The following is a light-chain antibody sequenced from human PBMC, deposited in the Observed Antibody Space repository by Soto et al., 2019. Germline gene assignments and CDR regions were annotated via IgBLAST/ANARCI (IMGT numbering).Light chain of an antibody. CDR1: QSVLHSTYNKNY. J-gene: IGKJ4*01. V-gene: IGKV4-1*01. CDR2: WAS. Sequence: IVMNQSPDSLAVSLGERATINCKSSQSVLHSTYNKNYLAWYQQKPGQPPKMLIYWASTRETGVPDRFSVRGAVTDFTRTITSLQAEDVADYYCQPYPTTPPTFGGGTKVEIK. CDR3: QPYPTTPPT.